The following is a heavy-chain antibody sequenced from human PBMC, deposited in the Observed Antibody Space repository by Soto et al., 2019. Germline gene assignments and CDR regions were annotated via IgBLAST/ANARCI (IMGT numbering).Heavy chain of an antibody. Sequence: QVQLQESGPGLVKPSETLSLTCTVSSDSVNSYYWSWIRQPPGKGLEWIGYIYHSGITNYNPSLKRRLTISVDTSKNQLSLKLSSVTAADTAVYFCARYCSTASCYDLSSMKAWFDPWGQGTLVTVSS. CDR2: IYHSGIT. D-gene: IGHD2-2*01. CDR1: SDSVNSYY. CDR3: ARYCSTASCYDLSSMKAWFDP. V-gene: IGHV4-59*02. J-gene: IGHJ5*02.